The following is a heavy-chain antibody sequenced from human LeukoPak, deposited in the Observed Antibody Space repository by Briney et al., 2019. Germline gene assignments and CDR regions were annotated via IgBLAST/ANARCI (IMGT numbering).Heavy chain of an antibody. V-gene: IGHV4-59*08. D-gene: IGHD3-10*01. CDR3: TRQGSYFTY. J-gene: IGHJ4*02. CDR1: GGSISSYY. Sequence: SSETLSLTCTVSGGSISSYYWSWIRQPPGKGLEWIGYIYYNGNTNYNPSLKSRVTISVDTSKNQFSLNLSSVTAADTAMYYCTRQGSYFTYWGQGTLVTVSS. CDR2: IYYNGNT.